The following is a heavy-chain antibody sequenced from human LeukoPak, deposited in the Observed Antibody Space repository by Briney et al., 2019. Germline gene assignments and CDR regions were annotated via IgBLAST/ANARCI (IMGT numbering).Heavy chain of an antibody. D-gene: IGHD2-15*01. Sequence: SETLSLTCTVSGYSISSGYYWSWIRQPAGKGLEWIGRIYTSGSTNYNPSLKSRVTMSVDTSKNQFSLKLSSVTAADTAVYYCARYCSGGSCYGAFDIWGQGTMVTVSS. CDR1: GYSISSGYY. CDR2: IYTSGST. CDR3: ARYCSGGSCYGAFDI. J-gene: IGHJ3*02. V-gene: IGHV4-4*07.